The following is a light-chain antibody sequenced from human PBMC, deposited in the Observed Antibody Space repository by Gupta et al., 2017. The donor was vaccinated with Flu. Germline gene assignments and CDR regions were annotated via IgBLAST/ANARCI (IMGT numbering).Light chain of an antibody. J-gene: IGKJ3*01. CDR1: QSLLHTDGYNY. CDR3: WQTRQTPLFT. CDR2: LGS. V-gene: IGKV2-28*01. Sequence: DIVMTQSPLSLPVTPGEPAPISCKSSQSLLHTDGYNYLDWYLQRPGQSPQLLIYLGSNRDAGVSDRFSGSGSGRNFTLKISRGEEEDVGGYYCWQTRQTPLFTFGHGTKVDIK.